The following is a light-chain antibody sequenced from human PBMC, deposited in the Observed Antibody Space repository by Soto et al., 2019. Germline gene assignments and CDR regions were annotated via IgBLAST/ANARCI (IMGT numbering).Light chain of an antibody. CDR2: GAS. V-gene: IGKV3-20*01. Sequence: VLTQSPGTLSLSPGERATLSCRASQSVSSSYLAWYQQKPGQAPRLLIYGASSRATGIPDRFSGSGSGTDFTLTISRLEPEDFAVYYCQQYGSSLFFGQGTRLEIK. CDR1: QSVSSSY. CDR3: QQYGSSLF. J-gene: IGKJ5*01.